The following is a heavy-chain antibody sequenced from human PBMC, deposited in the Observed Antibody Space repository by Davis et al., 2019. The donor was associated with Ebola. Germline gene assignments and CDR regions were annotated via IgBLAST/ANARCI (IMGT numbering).Heavy chain of an antibody. V-gene: IGHV4-30-4*01. Sequence: MPSETLSLTCTVSGGSISSGDYYWNWIRQPPGKGLEWIGYISYSGNTYYNPSLKSRVTISVDTSENHFSLKLSSVTAADTAVYYCATGVYYGSGYYFDYWGQGTLVTVSS. CDR3: ATGVYYGSGYYFDY. J-gene: IGHJ4*02. CDR1: GGSISSGDYY. CDR2: ISYSGNT. D-gene: IGHD3-10*01.